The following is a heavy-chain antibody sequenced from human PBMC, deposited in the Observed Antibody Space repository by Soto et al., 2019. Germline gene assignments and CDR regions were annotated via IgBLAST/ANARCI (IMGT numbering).Heavy chain of an antibody. CDR3: ARGVLEWLLRDSYYYYMDV. CDR1: GDSISSSY. Sequence: QVQLQESGPGLVKPSETLSLTCTVSGDSISSSYWNWIRQAPGKGLEWIGYIDDTGSTNYSPSLKSPVTLSVDPSNNQYSLKLSSVTAANTAVYYCARGVLEWLLRDSYYYYMDVWGKGTTVTVSS. V-gene: IGHV4-59*01. CDR2: IDDTGST. D-gene: IGHD3-3*01. J-gene: IGHJ6*03.